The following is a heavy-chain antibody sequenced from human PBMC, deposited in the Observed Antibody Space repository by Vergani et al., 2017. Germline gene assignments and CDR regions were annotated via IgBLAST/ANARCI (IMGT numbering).Heavy chain of an antibody. Sequence: QVQLVQSGAEVKKPGASVKVSCKASGYTFTSYAMNWVRQAPGQGLEWMGWINTNTGNPTYAQGFTGRFVFSLDTSVSTAYLQISSLKAEDTAVYYCARDPYDYVWGSYRTFDYWGQGTLVTVSS. V-gene: IGHV7-4-1*02. D-gene: IGHD3-16*02. CDR1: GYTFTSYA. CDR2: INTNTGNP. J-gene: IGHJ4*02. CDR3: ARDPYDYVWGSYRTFDY.